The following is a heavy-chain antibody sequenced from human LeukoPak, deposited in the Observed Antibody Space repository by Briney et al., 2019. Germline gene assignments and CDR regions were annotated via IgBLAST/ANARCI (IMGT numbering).Heavy chain of an antibody. D-gene: IGHD2-2*01. V-gene: IGHV4-30-2*01. Sequence: SQTLSLTCTVSGGSISSGGYYWSWIRQPPGKGLEWIGYIYHSGSTYYNPSLKSRVTISVDRSKNQFSLKLSSVTAADTAVYYCARDRGYCSSTSCYQVDYWGQGTLVTVSS. CDR3: ARDRGYCSSTSCYQVDY. CDR2: IYHSGST. CDR1: GGSISSGGYY. J-gene: IGHJ4*02.